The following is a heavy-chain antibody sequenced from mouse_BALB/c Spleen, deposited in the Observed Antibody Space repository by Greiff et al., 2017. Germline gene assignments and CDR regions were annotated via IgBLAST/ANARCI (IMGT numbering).Heavy chain of an antibody. CDR2: IYPGNVNT. CDR1: GYTFTSYY. D-gene: IGHD3-3*01. Sequence: QVQLQQSGPELVKPGASVRISCKASGYTFTSYYIHWVKQRPGHGLEWIGWIYPGNVNTKYNEKFKGKATLTADKSSSTAYMQLSSLTSEDSAVYYCARGGDLAWFAYWGQGTLVTVSA. J-gene: IGHJ3*01. V-gene: IGHV1S56*01. CDR3: ARGGDLAWFAY.